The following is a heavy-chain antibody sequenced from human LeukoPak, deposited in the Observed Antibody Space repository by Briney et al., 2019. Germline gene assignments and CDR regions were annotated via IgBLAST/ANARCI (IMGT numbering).Heavy chain of an antibody. D-gene: IGHD5-12*01. Sequence: GGSLRLSCAASGFTFSTYMMNWVRQAPGKGLEWLSYISGDSTTIYYADSVKGRFTISRDNAQNLLYLQMNGPRAEDTAVYYCTREVAYWGQGALVTVSS. CDR3: TREVAY. CDR2: ISGDSTTI. CDR1: GFTFSTYM. J-gene: IGHJ4*02. V-gene: IGHV3-48*01.